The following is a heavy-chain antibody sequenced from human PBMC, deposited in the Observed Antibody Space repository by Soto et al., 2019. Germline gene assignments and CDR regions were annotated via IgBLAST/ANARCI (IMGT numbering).Heavy chain of an antibody. CDR2: IWYDGSNK. V-gene: IGHV3-33*01. J-gene: IGHJ6*02. Sequence: QVQLVESGGGVVQPGRSLRLSCAASGFTFSSYGMHWVRQAPGKGLEWVAVIWYDGSNKYYADSVKGRFTISRDNSKNTLYLQMNSLRAEDTAVYYCAREEVAEYYYYYGMDVWGQGTTVTVSS. D-gene: IGHD6-19*01. CDR3: AREEVAEYYYYYGMDV. CDR1: GFTFSSYG.